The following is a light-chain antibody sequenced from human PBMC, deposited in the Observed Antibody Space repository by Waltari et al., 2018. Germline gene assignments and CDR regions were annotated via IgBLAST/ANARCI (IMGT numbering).Light chain of an antibody. CDR2: DVR. CDR3: SSHTTRSTWV. CDR1: TYDIGYYDY. V-gene: IGLV2-14*03. Sequence: QSAQTQPASVSGSPGQSSTIPCTGPTYDIGYYDYVSWYQQPFGRAPKLIIYDVRERPSGVSDRFSGSKSGNTASLIISGLQADDEADYYCSSHTTRSTWVFGGGTKLTVL. J-gene: IGLJ3*02.